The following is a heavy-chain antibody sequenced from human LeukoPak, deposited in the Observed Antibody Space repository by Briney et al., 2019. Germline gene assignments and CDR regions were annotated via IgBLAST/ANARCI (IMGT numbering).Heavy chain of an antibody. Sequence: GGSLRLSCAASGFTFSSYWMSWVRQAPGKGLEWVANIKQDGSEKYYVDSVKGRFTISRDNAKNSLYLQMNSLRAEDTAVYYCARDSSGWPRYYFDYWGQGTLVTVSS. CDR2: IKQDGSEK. CDR1: GFTFSSYW. J-gene: IGHJ4*02. V-gene: IGHV3-7*01. CDR3: ARDSSGWPRYYFDY. D-gene: IGHD6-19*01.